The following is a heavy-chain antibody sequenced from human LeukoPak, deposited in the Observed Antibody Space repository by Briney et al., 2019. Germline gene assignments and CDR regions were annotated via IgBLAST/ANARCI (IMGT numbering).Heavy chain of an antibody. CDR1: GFTFSSYA. CDR3: AKDRLRMKRYDY. CDR2: ISGSGGST. Sequence: GGSLRLSCAASGFTFSSYAMSWVRQAPGKGLEWVSAISGSGGSTYYADSVKGRFTISRDNSKNTLYLQMNSPRAEDTAVYYCAKDRLRMKRYDYWGQGTLVTVSS. J-gene: IGHJ4*02. D-gene: IGHD5-12*01. V-gene: IGHV3-23*01.